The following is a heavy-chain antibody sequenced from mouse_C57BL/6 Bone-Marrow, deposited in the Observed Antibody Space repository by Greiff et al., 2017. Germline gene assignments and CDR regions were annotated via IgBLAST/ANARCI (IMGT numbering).Heavy chain of an antibody. Sequence: QVQLQQSGPELVKPGASVKISCKASGYAFSSSWMNWVKQRPGKGLEWIGRIYPGDGDTTYNGKFKGKATLTADKSSSTAYMQLSSLTSEDSAVYFCARSGDYDGYYGGYFDVWGTGTTVTVSS. V-gene: IGHV1-82*01. CDR2: IYPGDGDT. J-gene: IGHJ1*03. D-gene: IGHD2-3*01. CDR3: ARSGDYDGYYGGYFDV. CDR1: GYAFSSSW.